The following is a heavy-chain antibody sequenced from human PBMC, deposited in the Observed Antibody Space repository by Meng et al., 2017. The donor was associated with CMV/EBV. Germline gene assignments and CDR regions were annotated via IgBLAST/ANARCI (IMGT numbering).Heavy chain of an antibody. J-gene: IGHJ6*02. CDR2: ISYDGSNK. D-gene: IGHD3/OR15-3a*01. Sequence: GESLKISCAASGFTFSSYAMHWVRQAPDKGLEWVAVISYDGSNKYYADSVKGRFTISRDNSKNTLYLQMNSLRAEDTAVYYCARDDFDYYGMDVWGQGTTVTVSS. CDR3: ARDDFDYYGMDV. V-gene: IGHV3-30*04. CDR1: GFTFSSYA.